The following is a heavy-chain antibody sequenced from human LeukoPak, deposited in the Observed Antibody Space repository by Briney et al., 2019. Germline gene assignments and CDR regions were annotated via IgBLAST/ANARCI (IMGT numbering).Heavy chain of an antibody. V-gene: IGHV1-2*02. D-gene: IGHD4-11*01. CDR1: GYTFTGYY. Sequence: ASAKVSCKASGYTFTGYYIHWVRQAPGQGLEWMGWINPNSGGTNYAQKFQGRVTMTRDTSISTAYMELSRLTSDDTAVYYCAKDAIVRDYSNSDYWGQGTLVTVSS. J-gene: IGHJ4*02. CDR2: INPNSGGT. CDR3: AKDAIVRDYSNSDY.